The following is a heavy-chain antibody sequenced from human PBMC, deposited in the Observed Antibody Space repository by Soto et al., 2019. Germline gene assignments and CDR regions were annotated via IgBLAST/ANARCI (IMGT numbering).Heavy chain of an antibody. CDR3: ARDALQWLVGEWFDP. Sequence: GGSLRLSCAASGFTFSSYGMHWVRQAPGKGLEWVAVIWYDGSNHYYADSVKGRFTISRDNSKNTLYLQMNSLRAEDTAVYYCARDALQWLVGEWFDPWGQGTLVTVSS. CDR2: IWYDGSNH. D-gene: IGHD6-19*01. CDR1: GFTFSSYG. V-gene: IGHV3-33*01. J-gene: IGHJ5*02.